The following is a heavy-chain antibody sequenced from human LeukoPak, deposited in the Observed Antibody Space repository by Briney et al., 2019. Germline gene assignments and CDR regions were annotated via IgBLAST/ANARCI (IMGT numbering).Heavy chain of an antibody. CDR1: GGSISSSSYY. Sequence: SETLSLTCTVSGGSISSSSYYWGWIRQPPGKGLEWIGSIYYSGSTYYNPSLKSRVTISVDTSKNQFSLKLSSVTAADTAVYYCARGPQLELLAYYFDYWGQGTLVTVSS. CDR2: IYYSGST. J-gene: IGHJ4*02. V-gene: IGHV4-39*01. CDR3: ARGPQLELLAYYFDY. D-gene: IGHD1-7*01.